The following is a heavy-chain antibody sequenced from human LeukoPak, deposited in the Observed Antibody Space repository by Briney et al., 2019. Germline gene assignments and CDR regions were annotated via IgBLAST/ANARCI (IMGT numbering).Heavy chain of an antibody. J-gene: IGHJ6*03. CDR1: GYSISSGYY. Sequence: PSETLSLTCTVSGYSISSGYYWGWIRQPPGKGLEWIGSIYHSGSTYCNPSLKSRVTISVDTSKNQFSLKLSSVTAADTAVYYCAREGPVSQNFPPYYMDVWGKGTTVTVSS. CDR2: IYHSGST. CDR3: AREGPVSQNFPPYYMDV. V-gene: IGHV4-38-2*02.